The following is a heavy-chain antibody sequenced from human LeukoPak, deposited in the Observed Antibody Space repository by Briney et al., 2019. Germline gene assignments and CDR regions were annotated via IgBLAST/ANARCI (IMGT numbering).Heavy chain of an antibody. V-gene: IGHV3-30*18. J-gene: IGHJ4*02. D-gene: IGHD6-13*01. CDR3: AKSSDPSGYSSSWYFDY. Sequence: GGSLRLSCAASGFTFSSYGMHWVRQAPGKGLEWVAVISYDGSNKYYADSVKGRFTISRDNSKNTLYLQMNSLRAEDTAVYYCAKSSDPSGYSSSWYFDYWGQGTLVTVSS. CDR2: ISYDGSNK. CDR1: GFTFSSYG.